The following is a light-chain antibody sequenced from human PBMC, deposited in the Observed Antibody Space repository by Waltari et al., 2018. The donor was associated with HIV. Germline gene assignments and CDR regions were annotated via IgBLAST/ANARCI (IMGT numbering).Light chain of an antibody. J-gene: IGLJ2*01. CDR3: SSYGDSLKVL. Sequence: QSALTQPPSASGSLGQSVTISCTGSSSDLGAYDFVPWFQQHPHSAPKLLLYEVTRPPATVSDRFSGSRSGNTAFLTVAGLQPDDEATYFCSSYGDSLKVLFGGGTNVTVL. CDR2: EVT. V-gene: IGLV2-8*01. CDR1: SSDLGAYDF.